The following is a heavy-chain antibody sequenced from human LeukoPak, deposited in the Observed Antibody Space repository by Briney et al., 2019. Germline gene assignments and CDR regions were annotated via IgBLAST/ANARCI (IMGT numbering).Heavy chain of an antibody. CDR1: GFTFSSYA. J-gene: IGHJ4*02. CDR3: ARDPDIEMATINFDY. CDR2: ISYDGSNK. V-gene: IGHV3-30-3*01. D-gene: IGHD5-24*01. Sequence: PGGSLRLSCADSGFTFSSYAMHWVRQAPGKGLEWVSVISYDGSNKYYADSVKGRFTISRDNSKNTLYLQMNSLRAEDTAVYYCARDPDIEMATINFDYWGQGTLVTVSS.